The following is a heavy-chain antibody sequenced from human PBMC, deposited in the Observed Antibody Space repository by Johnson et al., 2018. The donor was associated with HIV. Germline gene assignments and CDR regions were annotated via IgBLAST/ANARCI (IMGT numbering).Heavy chain of an antibody. J-gene: IGHJ3*02. V-gene: IGHV3-23*04. CDR3: AKCIWGSSLIDAFDI. D-gene: IGHD6-13*01. CDR1: GFTFDDYS. CDR2: IGGSGGTT. Sequence: VQLVESGGGVVRPGGSLRLSCAASGFTFDDYSMTWVRQAPGKGLEWVSVIGGSGGTTYYADSVKGRFTISRDNSKNTLYLQMNSLRAEDTAVYYCAKCIWGSSLIDAFDIWGQGTRVTVSS.